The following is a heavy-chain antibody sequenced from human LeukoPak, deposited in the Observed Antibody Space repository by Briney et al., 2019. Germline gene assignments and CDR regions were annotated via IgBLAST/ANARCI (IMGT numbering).Heavy chain of an antibody. D-gene: IGHD7-27*01. CDR1: GFTLSSFA. V-gene: IGHV3-23*01. J-gene: IGHJ4*02. CDR3: ARDGENHYYDY. Sequence: PGGSLRLSCVASGFTLSSFAMSWVRQAPGKGLECVSGVSGSGGTTHYADSVKGRFTISRDNSKNTLYLQMNSLRAEDTAVYYCARDGENHYYDYWGQGTLVTVST. CDR2: VSGSGGTT.